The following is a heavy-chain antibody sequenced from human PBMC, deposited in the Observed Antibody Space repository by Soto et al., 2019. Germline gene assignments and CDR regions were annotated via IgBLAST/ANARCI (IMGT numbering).Heavy chain of an antibody. CDR2: ISSSSSYI. Sequence: EVQLVESGGGLVKPGGSLRLSCAASGFTFSSYSMKWVRQAPGKGLEWVSSISSSSSYIYYADSVKGRFNISRDNAKNSLYLQMNGLRAVETAVYYCAREVVVVVAANVLSSWFDTWGQGTLVDVFS. J-gene: IGHJ5*02. CDR3: AREVVVVVAANVLSSWFDT. V-gene: IGHV3-21*01. CDR1: GFTFSSYS. D-gene: IGHD2-15*01.